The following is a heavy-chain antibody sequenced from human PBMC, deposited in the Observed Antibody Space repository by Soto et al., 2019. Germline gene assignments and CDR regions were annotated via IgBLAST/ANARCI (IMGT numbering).Heavy chain of an antibody. CDR1: GFTFTAFA. J-gene: IGHJ4*02. V-gene: IGHV3-30-3*01. Sequence: GGSLRLSCAASGFTFTAFAIHWVRQAPGKGLEWVAIISYDGGDTHFADSVKGRLTISRDNSKNTVYLHMNSLRPEDTAVYYCARDRFFDSYSFDYWGQGTLVTVSS. CDR3: ARDRFFDSYSFDY. D-gene: IGHD3-9*01. CDR2: ISYDGGDT.